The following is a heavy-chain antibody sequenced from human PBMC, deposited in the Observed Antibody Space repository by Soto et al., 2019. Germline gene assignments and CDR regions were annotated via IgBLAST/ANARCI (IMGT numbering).Heavy chain of an antibody. D-gene: IGHD3-3*01. V-gene: IGHV3-23*01. Sequence: EVQLLESGGGLVQPGGSLRLSCAASGFTFSSYAMSWVRQAPGKGLEWVSPISGSGGSTYYADSVKGRFTISRDNSKNTLYLQMNSLRAEDTAVYYCAKNLEWLLSYMDVWGQGTTVTVSS. J-gene: IGHJ6*02. CDR1: GFTFSSYA. CDR2: ISGSGGST. CDR3: AKNLEWLLSYMDV.